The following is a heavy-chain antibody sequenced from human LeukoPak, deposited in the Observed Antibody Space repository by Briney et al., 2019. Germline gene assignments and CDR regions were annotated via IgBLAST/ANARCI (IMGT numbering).Heavy chain of an antibody. J-gene: IGHJ4*02. V-gene: IGHV3-53*01. CDR1: GFTVSSNY. CDR2: IYSGGST. Sequence: GGSLRLSCAASGFTVSSNYMSWVRQAPGKGLEWVSVIYSGGSTYYADSVKGRFTISRDNSKNTLYLQMNSLRAEDTAVYYCARSTRFDVAGFGYWGQGTLVTVSS. CDR3: ARSTRFDVAGFGY. D-gene: IGHD6-19*01.